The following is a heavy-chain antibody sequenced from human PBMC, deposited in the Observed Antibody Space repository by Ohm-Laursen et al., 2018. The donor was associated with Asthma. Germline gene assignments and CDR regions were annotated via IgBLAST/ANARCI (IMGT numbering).Heavy chain of an antibody. CDR2: FDPEDGET. CDR1: GYTLTELS. V-gene: IGHV1-24*01. D-gene: IGHD1-26*01. CDR3: ATAVMSYSGSYWQGGAFDI. J-gene: IGHJ3*02. Sequence: GASVKVSCKVSGYTLTELSMHWVRQAPGKGLEWMGGFDPEDGETIYAQKFQGRVTMTDDTSTDTAYMELTSLRSEDTAVYYCATAVMSYSGSYWQGGAFDIWGQGTMVTVSS.